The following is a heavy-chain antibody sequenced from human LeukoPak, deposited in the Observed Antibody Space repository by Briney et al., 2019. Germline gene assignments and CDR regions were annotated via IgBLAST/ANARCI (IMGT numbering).Heavy chain of an antibody. CDR3: ARHPGNWYYKFDP. J-gene: IGHJ5*02. Sequence: PSETLSLTCTVSGGSIRSSSDYWGWIRQPPGKGLEWIGSIYYSGNTDYNPSLKSRVTISVDTSKNQFSLKLTSVTAADTAVYYCARHPGNWYYKFDPWGQGTLVTVSS. CDR2: IYYSGNT. CDR1: GGSIRSSSDY. D-gene: IGHD1-7*01. V-gene: IGHV4-39*01.